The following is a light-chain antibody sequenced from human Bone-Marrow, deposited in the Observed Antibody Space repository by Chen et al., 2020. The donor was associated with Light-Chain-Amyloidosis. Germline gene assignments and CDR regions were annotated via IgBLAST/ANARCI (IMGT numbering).Light chain of an antibody. Sequence: QSGLAQPPSASGTPGQRVTISCSGSSSNIGRNTVNWYQQLPGTGPKLLIYSVDQRPSGVPDRFSGSKSGTSASLAISGLQSEDEADYYCSAWDASLNGPVFGGGTKLTVL. CDR2: SVD. V-gene: IGLV1-44*01. CDR1: SSNIGRNT. CDR3: SAWDASLNGPV. J-gene: IGLJ3*02.